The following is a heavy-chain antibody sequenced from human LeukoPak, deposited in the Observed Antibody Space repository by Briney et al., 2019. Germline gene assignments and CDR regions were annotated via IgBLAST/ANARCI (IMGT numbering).Heavy chain of an antibody. Sequence: SVKVSCKASGGTFSSYAISWVRQAPGQGLEWMGRITPILGIANYAQKFQGRVTITADKSTSTAYMELSSLRSEDTAVYYCAREKAVVDIVATTEITFFDYWGQGTLVTVSS. J-gene: IGHJ4*02. D-gene: IGHD5-12*01. CDR3: AREKAVVDIVATTEITFFDY. CDR1: GGTFSSYA. CDR2: ITPILGIA. V-gene: IGHV1-69*04.